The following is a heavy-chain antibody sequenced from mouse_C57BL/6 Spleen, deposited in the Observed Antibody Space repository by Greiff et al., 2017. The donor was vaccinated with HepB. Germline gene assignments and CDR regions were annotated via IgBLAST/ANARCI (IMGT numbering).Heavy chain of an antibody. J-gene: IGHJ3*01. CDR3: ASWSDYGSEGGFAY. D-gene: IGHD1-1*01. CDR2: IYPGDGDT. CDR1: GYAFSSYW. V-gene: IGHV1-80*01. Sequence: VQLQQSGAELVKPGASVKISCKASGYAFSSYWMNWVKQRPGKGLEWIGQIYPGDGDTNYNGKFKGKATLTADKSSSTAYMQLSSLTSEDSAVYFWASWSDYGSEGGFAYWGQGTLVTVSA.